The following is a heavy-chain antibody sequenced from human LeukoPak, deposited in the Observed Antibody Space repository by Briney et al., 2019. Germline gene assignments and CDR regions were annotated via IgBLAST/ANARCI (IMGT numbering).Heavy chain of an antibody. V-gene: IGHV3-74*01. Sequence: PGGSLRLSCVASGFTFSNYWMHWVRQTPGKGPVWVSRINTDGSGTSYADSVKGRFTISRDNSKNTLYLQMNSLRAEDTAVYYCAKGDSSGYYYGIYFDYWGQGTLVTVSS. CDR2: INTDGSGT. CDR3: AKGDSSGYYYGIYFDY. CDR1: GFTFSNYW. J-gene: IGHJ4*02. D-gene: IGHD3-22*01.